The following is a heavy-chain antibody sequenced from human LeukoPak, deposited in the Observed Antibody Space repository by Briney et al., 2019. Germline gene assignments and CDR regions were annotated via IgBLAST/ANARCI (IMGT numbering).Heavy chain of an antibody. CDR3: ASSWGYYYYMDV. J-gene: IGHJ6*03. CDR1: GFTFSSYG. Sequence: GRSLRLSCAASGFTFSSYGMHWVRQAPGKGLEWVAVIWYDGSNKYYADSVKGRFTISRDNSKNTLYLQMNSLRAEDTAVYYCASSWGYYYYMDVWGKGTTVTVSS. CDR2: IWYDGSNK. V-gene: IGHV3-33*01. D-gene: IGHD3-16*01.